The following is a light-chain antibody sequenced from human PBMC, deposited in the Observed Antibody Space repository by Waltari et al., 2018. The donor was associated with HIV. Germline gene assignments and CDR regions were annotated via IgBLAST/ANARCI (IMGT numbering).Light chain of an antibody. V-gene: IGLV1-40*01. CDR1: SSNIGAGYD. J-gene: IGLJ3*02. CDR2: GNS. CDR3: QSYDSSLSGSWV. Sequence: QSVLTQPPSVSGAPGQRVTISCTGSSSNIGAGYDVHWYQQLPGTAPKLLIYGNSKRPSGVPDRFSGPKSGTSASLAITGLQAEDESDDYCQSYDSSLSGSWVFGGGTKLTVL.